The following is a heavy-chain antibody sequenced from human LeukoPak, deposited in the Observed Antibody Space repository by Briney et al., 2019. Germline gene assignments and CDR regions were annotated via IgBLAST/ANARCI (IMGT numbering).Heavy chain of an antibody. CDR2: ISGSGGST. CDR3: ARDSTAAAGLHY. Sequence: GGSLRLSCAASGFTFSDYWMHWVRQAPGKGLVWVSAISGSGGSTYYADSVKGRFTISRDNSKNTLYLQMNSLRAEDTAVYYCARDSTAAAGLHYWGQGTLVTVSS. V-gene: IGHV3-23*01. D-gene: IGHD6-13*01. CDR1: GFTFSDYW. J-gene: IGHJ4*02.